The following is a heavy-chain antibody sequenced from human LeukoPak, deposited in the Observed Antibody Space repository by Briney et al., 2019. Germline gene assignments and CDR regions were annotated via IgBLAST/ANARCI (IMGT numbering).Heavy chain of an antibody. V-gene: IGHV1-69*05. Sequence: ASVKVSCKASGGTFSSYAISWVRQAPGQGLEWMGGIIPIFGTANYAQKFQGRVTTTTDESTSTAYMELSSLRSEDTAVYYCARDTYGDYAGFFDYWGQGTLVTVSS. CDR2: IIPIFGTA. D-gene: IGHD4-17*01. CDR1: GGTFSSYA. CDR3: ARDTYGDYAGFFDY. J-gene: IGHJ4*02.